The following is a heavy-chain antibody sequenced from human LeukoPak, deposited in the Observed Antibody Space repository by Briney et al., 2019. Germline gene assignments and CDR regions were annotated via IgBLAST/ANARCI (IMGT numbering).Heavy chain of an antibody. V-gene: IGHV3-48*02. CDR2: ISSSSSKI. CDR1: GFTLSSYS. J-gene: IGHJ5*01. CDR3: ARDLST. D-gene: IGHD3-16*01. Sequence: GGSLRLSCAASGFTLSSYSMNWVRQAPGKGLEWLSYISSSSSKIFYADSVKGRFSISRDNATNSLYMQMNSLRDEDTAVYYCARDLSTWGHGTLVTVSS.